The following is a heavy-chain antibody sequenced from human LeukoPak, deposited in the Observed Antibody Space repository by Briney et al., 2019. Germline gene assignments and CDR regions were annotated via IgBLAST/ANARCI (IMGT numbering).Heavy chain of an antibody. CDR3: AKDPVKVTTIRRVPHYMDV. V-gene: IGHV3-30*02. D-gene: IGHD5-12*01. CDR1: GFTFSSYG. J-gene: IGHJ6*03. Sequence: QPGGSLRLSCAASGFTFSSYGMHWVRQAPGKGLEWVAFIRYDGSIKYYADSVKGRFTISRDNSKNTLYLQMNSLRAEDTAVYYCAKDPVKVTTIRRVPHYMDVWGKGTTVTISS. CDR2: IRYDGSIK.